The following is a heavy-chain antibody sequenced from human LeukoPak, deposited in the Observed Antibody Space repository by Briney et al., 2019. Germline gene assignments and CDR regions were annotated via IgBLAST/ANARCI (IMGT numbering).Heavy chain of an antibody. Sequence: GGSLRLSCTASGFTFSHHWMTWVRQAPGKGLEWVASIKEDGSEKDYVDSVKGRFTISRDNGKNSLYLQMNSLRGGDTAVYYCARLNWNYADYWGQGTLVTVST. CDR1: GFTFSHHW. D-gene: IGHD3-3*01. J-gene: IGHJ4*02. CDR3: ARLNWNYADY. V-gene: IGHV3-7*01. CDR2: IKEDGSEK.